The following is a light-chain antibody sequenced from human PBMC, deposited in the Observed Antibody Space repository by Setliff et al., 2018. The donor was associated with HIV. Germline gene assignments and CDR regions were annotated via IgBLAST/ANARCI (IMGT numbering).Light chain of an antibody. V-gene: IGLV6-57*01. CDR2: EDA. CDR1: GGSIASSY. CDR3: QSYDSWILV. Sequence: NFMLTQPHSVSESPGKTITISCTRTGGSIASSYVQWFQQRPGSSPKVVIYEDALRPSGVPDRFSATIDRSSNSASLTISGLQTEDEADYFCQSYDSWILVFGGGTQLTVL. J-gene: IGLJ2*01.